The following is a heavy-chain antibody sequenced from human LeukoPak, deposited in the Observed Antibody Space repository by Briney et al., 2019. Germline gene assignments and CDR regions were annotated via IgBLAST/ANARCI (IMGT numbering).Heavy chain of an antibody. Sequence: GGSLRLSCAASGFTFSSYGMHWVRQAPGKGLEWVAFIRYDGSNKYYADSVKGRFTISRDNSKNTLYLQMNSLRAEDTAVYYCASPTYYYGSGSYDFDYWGQGTLVTVSS. V-gene: IGHV3-30*02. CDR3: ASPTYYYGSGSYDFDY. D-gene: IGHD3-10*01. CDR1: GFTFSSYG. CDR2: IRYDGSNK. J-gene: IGHJ4*02.